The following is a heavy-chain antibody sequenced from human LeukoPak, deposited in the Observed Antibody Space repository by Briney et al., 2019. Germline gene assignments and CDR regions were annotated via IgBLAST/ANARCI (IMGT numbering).Heavy chain of an antibody. J-gene: IGHJ4*02. Sequence: DSVKGRFTISRDNSKNTLYLQMNSLRAEDTAVYYCARDPHPYYDILTGSGPQADYWGQGTLVTVSS. D-gene: IGHD3-9*01. V-gene: IGHV3-30*01. CDR3: ARDPHPYYDILTGSGPQADY.